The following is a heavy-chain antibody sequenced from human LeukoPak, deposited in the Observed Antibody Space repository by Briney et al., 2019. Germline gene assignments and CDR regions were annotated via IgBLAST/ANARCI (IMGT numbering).Heavy chain of an antibody. CDR3: ARKRNYYDSSGYYDFDY. CDR2: INTNTGNP. V-gene: IGHV7-4-1*02. J-gene: IGHJ4*02. Sequence: TGGSLRLSCAASGYTFTSYAMNWVRQAPGQGLEWMGWINTNTGNPTCAQGFTGRFVFSLDTSVSTAYLQISSLKAEDTAVYYCARKRNYYDSSGYYDFDYWGQGTLVTVSS. D-gene: IGHD3-22*01. CDR1: GYTFTSYA.